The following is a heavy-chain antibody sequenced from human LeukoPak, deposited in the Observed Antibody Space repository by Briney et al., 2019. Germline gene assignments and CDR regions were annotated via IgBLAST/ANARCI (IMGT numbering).Heavy chain of an antibody. J-gene: IGHJ4*02. V-gene: IGHV3-53*01. D-gene: IGHD6-19*01. CDR3: AKIIDSSGWNTYDY. CDR1: GFTVSSNY. CDR2: IYSGGST. Sequence: GGSLRLSCAASGFTVSSNYMSWVRQAPGKGLEWVSVIYSGGSTYYADSVKGRFTISRDNSKNMMFLKMNSLRADDTAVYYCAKIIDSSGWNTYDYWGQGTLVTVSS.